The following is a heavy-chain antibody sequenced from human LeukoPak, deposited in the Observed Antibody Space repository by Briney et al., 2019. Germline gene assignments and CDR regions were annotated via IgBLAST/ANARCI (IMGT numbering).Heavy chain of an antibody. CDR1: GITFDDNA. J-gene: IGHJ5*02. V-gene: IGHV3-43*02. D-gene: IGHD1-14*01. CDR2: ISGDGFIT. Sequence: GGSLRLSCAASGITFDDNAMHWVRQPPGKGLEWVSLISGDGFITKFADSVKGRFTVSRDNSKNSLYLKMNSLRTEDTALYFYANGTGITAGLASWGQGTLVIVSS. CDR3: ANGTGITAGLAS.